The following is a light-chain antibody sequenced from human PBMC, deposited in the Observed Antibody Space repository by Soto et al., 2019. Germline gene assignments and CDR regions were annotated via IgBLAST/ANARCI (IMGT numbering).Light chain of an antibody. V-gene: IGKV3-15*01. CDR2: GAS. Sequence: EIVMTQSPATLSVSPGGGATLSCRAAQDVTTNFAWYQQKPGQAPRLLIYGASTRATGIPARFSGSGSGTEFTLTISSLQSEDFAVYYCQQSNNWPRTFGQGTKGDIK. J-gene: IGKJ1*01. CDR3: QQSNNWPRT. CDR1: QDVTTN.